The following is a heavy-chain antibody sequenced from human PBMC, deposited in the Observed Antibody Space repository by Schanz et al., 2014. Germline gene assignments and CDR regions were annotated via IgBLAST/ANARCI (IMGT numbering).Heavy chain of an antibody. CDR3: AKQIHYDILTVTRN. D-gene: IGHD3-9*01. V-gene: IGHV3-13*01. CDR2: IGYLGDT. CDR1: GFTLSNSD. J-gene: IGHJ4*02. Sequence: EVQLVESGGGLVQPGGSLRLSCAASGFTLSNSDMHWVRQGTGKGLEWVSTIGYLGDTYYPDSVRGRFTISRDRFQNTLYLRMSSLRAEDTAVYYCAKQIHYDILTVTRNWGQGTLVTVSS.